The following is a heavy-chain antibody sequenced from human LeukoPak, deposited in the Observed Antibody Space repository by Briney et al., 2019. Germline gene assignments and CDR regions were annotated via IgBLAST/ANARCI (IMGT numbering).Heavy chain of an antibody. D-gene: IGHD2-2*01. CDR1: GFTFSSYS. Sequence: GGSLRLSCAASGFTFSSYSMNWVRQAPGKGLEWVSSITSSSGYIYYADSVEGRFTISRDNARNSLYLQMHSLRAEDTAVYFCAREVASSTSFDCWGQGTLVTVSS. CDR2: ITSSSGYI. J-gene: IGHJ4*02. CDR3: AREVASSTSFDC. V-gene: IGHV3-21*01.